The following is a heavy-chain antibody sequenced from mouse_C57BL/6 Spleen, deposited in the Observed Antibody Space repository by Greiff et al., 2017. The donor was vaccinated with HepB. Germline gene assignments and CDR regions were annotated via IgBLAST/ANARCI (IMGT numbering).Heavy chain of an antibody. CDR1: GYTFTSYW. V-gene: IGHV1-50*01. D-gene: IGHD2-4*01. CDR3: ASPYDYDQSFAY. Sequence: QVQLQQPGAELVKPGASVKLSCKASGYTFTSYWMQWVKQRPGQGLEWIGEIDPSDSYTNYNQKFKGKATLTVDTSSSTAYMQLSSLTSEDSAVYYCASPYDYDQSFAYWGQGTLVTVSA. CDR2: IDPSDSYT. J-gene: IGHJ3*01.